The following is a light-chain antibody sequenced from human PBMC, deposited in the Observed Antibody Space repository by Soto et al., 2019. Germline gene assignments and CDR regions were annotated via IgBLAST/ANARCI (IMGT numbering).Light chain of an antibody. J-gene: IGKJ5*01. V-gene: IGKV1-39*01. CDR1: QSISSY. CDR3: QQSYSTQESIA. Sequence: DIQMTQSPSSLSASVGDRVTITCRASQSISSYLNWYQQKPGKAPKLLIYAASSLQSGVPSRFSGSGSGTDFTLTISSLQPEDFATYYCQQSYSTQESIAFGQGTRLEIK. CDR2: AAS.